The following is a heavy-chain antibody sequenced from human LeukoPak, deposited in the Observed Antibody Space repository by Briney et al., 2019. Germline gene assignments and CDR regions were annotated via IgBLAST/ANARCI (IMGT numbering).Heavy chain of an antibody. D-gene: IGHD6-19*01. CDR1: GYTFTSYA. CDR3: AREFDIRGSGWSPFDY. J-gene: IGHJ4*02. Sequence: SVKVSCTASGYTFTSYAMHWVRQAPGQRLEWMGWIIPIFGTANYAQKFQGRVTITADESTSTAYMELSSLRSEDTAVYYCAREFDIRGSGWSPFDYWGQGTLVTVSS. V-gene: IGHV1-69*13. CDR2: IIPIFGTA.